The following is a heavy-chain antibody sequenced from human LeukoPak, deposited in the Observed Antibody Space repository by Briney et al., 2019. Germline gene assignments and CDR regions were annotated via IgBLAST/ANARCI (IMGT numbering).Heavy chain of an antibody. Sequence: SETLSLTCTVSGGSISSGDYSWSWIRQPPGKGLEWIGYIYYSGSTYYNPSLKSRVTISVDTSKNQFSLKLSSVTAADTAVYYCAGFYRTTVTTDAFDIWGQGTMVTVSS. CDR1: GGSISSGDYS. J-gene: IGHJ3*02. CDR2: IYYSGST. V-gene: IGHV4-30-4*01. CDR3: AGFYRTTVTTDAFDI. D-gene: IGHD4-17*01.